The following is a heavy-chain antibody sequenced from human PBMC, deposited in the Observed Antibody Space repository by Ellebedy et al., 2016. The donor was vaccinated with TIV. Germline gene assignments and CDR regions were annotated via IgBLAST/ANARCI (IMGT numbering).Heavy chain of an antibody. CDR1: GSTFRSYA. Sequence: GESLKISCADSGSTFRSYAMHWVRQAPGKGLEWVVVISYDGSNKYYADSVKGRFTISRDNSKNTLYLQMNSLRAEDTAVYYCARGMGDFWSGAPFDYWGQGTLVTVSS. J-gene: IGHJ4*02. D-gene: IGHD3-3*01. CDR2: ISYDGSNK. CDR3: ARGMGDFWSGAPFDY. V-gene: IGHV3-30-3*01.